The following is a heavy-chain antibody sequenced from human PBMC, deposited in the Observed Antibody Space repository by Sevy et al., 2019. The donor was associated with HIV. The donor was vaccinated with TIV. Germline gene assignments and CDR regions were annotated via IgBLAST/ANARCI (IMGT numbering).Heavy chain of an antibody. V-gene: IGHV3-73*01. CDR3: TRHFMADKVGATGYYYMDV. CDR1: GFTFSGSA. Sequence: GGSLRLSCAASGFTFSGSAMHWVRQASGKGLEWVGRIRSKANSYATAYAASVKGRFTISRDDSKNTAYLQMNSLKTEDTAVYYCTRHFMADKVGATGYYYMDVWGKGTTVTVSS. D-gene: IGHD1-26*01. CDR2: IRSKANSYAT. J-gene: IGHJ6*03.